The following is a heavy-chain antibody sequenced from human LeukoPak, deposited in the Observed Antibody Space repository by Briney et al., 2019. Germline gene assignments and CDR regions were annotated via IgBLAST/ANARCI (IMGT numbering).Heavy chain of an antibody. CDR2: INPNSGGT. V-gene: IGHV1-2*02. D-gene: IGHD3-22*01. J-gene: IGHJ5*02. CDR1: GYTFTGYY. CDR3: ARDEARYSSGYYANWFDP. Sequence: ASVTFSCKASGYTFTGYYMHWVRLAPGQGLEWMGWINPNSGGTNYAQKFQGRVTMTRDTSISTAYMELSRLRSDDTAVYYCARDEARYSSGYYANWFDPWGQGSLVTVSS.